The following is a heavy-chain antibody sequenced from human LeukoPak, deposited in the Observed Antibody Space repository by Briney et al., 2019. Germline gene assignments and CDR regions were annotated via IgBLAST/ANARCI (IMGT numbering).Heavy chain of an antibody. Sequence: SVKVSCKASGGTFSSYAISWVRQAPGQGLEWMGGIIPIFGTANYAQKFQGGVTIPTDESTSTAYMELSSLRSEDTAVYYCARDLRYSSWGFDYWGQGTLVTVSS. CDR2: IIPIFGTA. D-gene: IGHD6-13*01. J-gene: IGHJ4*02. CDR1: GGTFSSYA. V-gene: IGHV1-69*05. CDR3: ARDLRYSSWGFDY.